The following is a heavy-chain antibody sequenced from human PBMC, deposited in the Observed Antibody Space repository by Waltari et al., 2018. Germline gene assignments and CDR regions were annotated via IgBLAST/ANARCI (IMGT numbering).Heavy chain of an antibody. CDR3: ARDRDTSSWADAFDI. Sequence: EVQLVESGGGLVQPGGSLRLSCAASGFTFSSDSMNWVRQAPGKGLVWVSYIRSSSRTIYYADSVKGRFTISRDNAKNSLYLRMNSLRADDTAIYYCARDRDTSSWADAFDIWGQGTMVTVSS. CDR1: GFTFSSDS. V-gene: IGHV3-48*04. J-gene: IGHJ3*02. CDR2: IRSSSRTI. D-gene: IGHD6-13*01.